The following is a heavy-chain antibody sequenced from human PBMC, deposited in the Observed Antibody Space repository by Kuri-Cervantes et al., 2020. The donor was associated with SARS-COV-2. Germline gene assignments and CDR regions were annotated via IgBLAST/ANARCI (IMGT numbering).Heavy chain of an antibody. CDR1: GYTFTSYA. CDR3: ATAIVGALDY. Sequence: ASVKVSCKASGYTFTSYAMNWVRQAPGQGLEWMGWISAYNGNTNYAQKLQGRVTMTTDTSTSTAYMELRSLRSDDTAVYYCATAIVGALDYWGQGTLVTVSS. J-gene: IGHJ4*02. D-gene: IGHD1-26*01. CDR2: ISAYNGNT. V-gene: IGHV1-18*01.